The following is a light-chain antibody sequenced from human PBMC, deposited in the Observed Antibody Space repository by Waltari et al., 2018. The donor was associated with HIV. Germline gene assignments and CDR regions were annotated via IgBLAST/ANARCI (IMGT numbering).Light chain of an antibody. CDR1: QSVSSS. CDR2: DAS. Sequence: EVVLTQSPATLSLSPGERATLSCRANQSVSSSLAWYQLKPGQAPRLLIYDASNRATGIPARFSGRGSGTDFTLTISSLESEDFAVYYCHQRSNWPLTFGGGTRVEIK. CDR3: HQRSNWPLT. V-gene: IGKV3-11*01. J-gene: IGKJ4*01.